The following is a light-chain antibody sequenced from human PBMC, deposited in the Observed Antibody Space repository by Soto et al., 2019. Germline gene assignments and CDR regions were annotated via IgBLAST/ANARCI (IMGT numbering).Light chain of an antibody. J-gene: IGLJ1*01. Sequence: QSALTQPASVSGSPGQSITIFCTGTSSDVGSYNLVSWYQQHPGKAPKLMIYEGSKRPSGVSNRFSGSKSGSTASLTISGLQAEDEADYYCSSYAGSSTYVFGTGTKVTVL. CDR3: SSYAGSSTYV. CDR1: SSDVGSYNL. V-gene: IGLV2-23*01. CDR2: EGS.